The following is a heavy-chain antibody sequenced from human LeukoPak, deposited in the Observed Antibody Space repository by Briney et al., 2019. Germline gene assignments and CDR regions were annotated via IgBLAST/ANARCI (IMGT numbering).Heavy chain of an antibody. Sequence: TGGSLRLSCAASEFTVSNYYMSWVRQAPGKGLEWVSVIYSGGRTSYADSVKGRFTISRDNSKNTLYLQMNSLRAEDTAVYYCARPNYYGSGSYADVYYFDYWGQGTLVTVSS. CDR3: ARPNYYGSGSYADVYYFDY. D-gene: IGHD3-10*01. CDR1: EFTVSNYY. CDR2: IYSGGRT. J-gene: IGHJ4*02. V-gene: IGHV3-53*01.